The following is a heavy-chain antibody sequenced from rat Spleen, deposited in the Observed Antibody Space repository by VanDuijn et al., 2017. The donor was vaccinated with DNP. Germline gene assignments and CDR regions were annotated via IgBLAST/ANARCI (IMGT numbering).Heavy chain of an antibody. CDR3: ARWRDWFFDF. CDR2: ISYSGYT. Sequence: EVQLQESGPGLVKPSQSLSLTCSVTGYPITSDYWAWIRKFPRNKMEWMGYISYSGYTIYNPSLKSRISITRDTSKNQFFLHLNSINTEDTATYYCARWRDWFFDFWGPGTVVTVSS. D-gene: IGHD1-11*01. V-gene: IGHV3-1*01. J-gene: IGHJ1*01. CDR1: GYPITSDY.